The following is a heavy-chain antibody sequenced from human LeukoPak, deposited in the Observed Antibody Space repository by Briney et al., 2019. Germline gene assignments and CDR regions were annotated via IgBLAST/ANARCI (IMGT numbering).Heavy chain of an antibody. Sequence: SETLSLTCTVSGGSISSGGYYWSWIRQHPGKGLEGIGYIYYSGRTYYTPPLKSRVTISVDTSKTQFSLKLSSVTAADTAVYYCARGRDQYRISWFDPWGQGTLVTVSS. J-gene: IGHJ5*02. CDR1: GGSISSGGYY. CDR2: IYYSGRT. D-gene: IGHD5-24*01. CDR3: ARGRDQYRISWFDP. V-gene: IGHV4-31*03.